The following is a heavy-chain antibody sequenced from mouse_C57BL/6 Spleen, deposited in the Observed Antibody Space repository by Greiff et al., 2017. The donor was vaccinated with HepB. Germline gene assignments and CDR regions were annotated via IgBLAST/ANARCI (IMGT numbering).Heavy chain of an antibody. Sequence: QVQLQQPGAELVMPGASVKLSCKASGYTFTSYWMHWVKQRPGQGLEWIGEIDPSDSYTNYNQKFKGKSTLTVDKSSSTAYMQLSSLTSEDSAVYYCARYYYGRGDYWGQGTTLTVSS. V-gene: IGHV1-69*01. D-gene: IGHD1-1*01. CDR3: ARYYYGRGDY. J-gene: IGHJ2*01. CDR2: IDPSDSYT. CDR1: GYTFTSYW.